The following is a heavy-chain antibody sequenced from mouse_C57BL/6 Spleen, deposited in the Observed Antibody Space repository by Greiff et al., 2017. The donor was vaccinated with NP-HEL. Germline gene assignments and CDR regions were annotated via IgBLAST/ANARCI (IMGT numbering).Heavy chain of an antibody. CDR2: ISGGGGNT. V-gene: IGHV5-9*01. D-gene: IGHD2-2*01. Sequence: VKLVESGGGLVKPGGSLKLSCAASGFTFSSYTMSWVRQTPEKRLEWVATISGGGGNTYYPDSVKGRFTISRDNAKNTLYLQMSSLRSEDTALYYCARSTMVTTGGYWYFDVWGTGTTVTVSS. CDR3: ARSTMVTTGGYWYFDV. J-gene: IGHJ1*03. CDR1: GFTFSSYT.